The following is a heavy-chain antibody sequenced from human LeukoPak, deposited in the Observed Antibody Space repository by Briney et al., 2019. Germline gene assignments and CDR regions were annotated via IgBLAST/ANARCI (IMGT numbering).Heavy chain of an antibody. CDR1: GFTFSSYG. Sequence: PGGSLRLSCAASGFTFSSYGMSWVRQAPGKGLEWVSAISDSGGSTYYGDSVKGRFTISRDNSKNTLYLQMNSLRAEDTAVYYCASEWLSPEYYFDYWGQGTLVTVSS. CDR3: ASEWLSPEYYFDY. CDR2: ISDSGGST. J-gene: IGHJ4*02. D-gene: IGHD6-19*01. V-gene: IGHV3-23*01.